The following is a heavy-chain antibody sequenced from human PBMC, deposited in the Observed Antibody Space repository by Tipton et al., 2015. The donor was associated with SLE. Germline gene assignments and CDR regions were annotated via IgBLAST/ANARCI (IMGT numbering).Heavy chain of an antibody. CDR2: IYYSGST. CDR3: ARGALVGVLFDY. D-gene: IGHD1-26*01. CDR1: GGSISSHY. V-gene: IGHV4-59*11. J-gene: IGHJ4*02. Sequence: TLSLTCTVSGGSISSHYWSWIRQPPGKGLEWIGYIYYSGSTNYNPSLKSRVTISVDTSKNQFSLKLSSVTAADTAVYYCARGALVGVLFDYWGQGPLVTVSS.